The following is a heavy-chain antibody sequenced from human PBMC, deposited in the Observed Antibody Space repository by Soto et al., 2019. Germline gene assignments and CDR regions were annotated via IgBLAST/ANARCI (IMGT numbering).Heavy chain of an antibody. Sequence: QVQLVQSGAEVKKPGSSVKVSCKASGGTFSSYTITWVRQAPGQGLEWMGGIIPIFGTANYEEKFQGRVTIAAYESTRTAYKGGSSLSSEGTAVYYWAGEGGSGGCRYYAMDVWGQGTTVTVSS. J-gene: IGHJ6*02. D-gene: IGHD3-10*01. CDR3: AGEGGSGGCRYYAMDV. CDR1: GGTFSSYT. CDR2: IIPIFGTA. V-gene: IGHV1-69*12.